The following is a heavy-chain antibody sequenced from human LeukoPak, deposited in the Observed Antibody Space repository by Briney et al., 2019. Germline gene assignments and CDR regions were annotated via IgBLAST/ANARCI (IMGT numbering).Heavy chain of an antibody. V-gene: IGHV4-39*01. J-gene: IGHJ4*02. Sequence: SETLSLTCTVSGVSISSSNSYWGWIRQPPGKGLEWIGSIYYSGNTYYNASLKSQVSISIDTSNNQFSLRLTSVTDADTAVYYCARQTGSGLFILPGGQGTMVTVSS. CDR2: IYYSGNT. CDR3: ARQTGSGLFILP. D-gene: IGHD3/OR15-3a*01. CDR1: GVSISSSNSY.